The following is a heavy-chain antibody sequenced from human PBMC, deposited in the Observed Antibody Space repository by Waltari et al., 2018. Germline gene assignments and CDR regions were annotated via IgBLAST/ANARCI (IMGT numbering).Heavy chain of an antibody. CDR1: GGSFSGYY. J-gene: IGHJ6*03. D-gene: IGHD6-19*01. CDR3: ARDRRLVRYYYYYYMDV. CDR2: INHSGST. Sequence: QVQLQQWGAGLLKPSETLSLTCAVYGGSFSGYYWSWIRQPPGKGLEWIVEINHSGSTNYNPTLKSRVTISVDTSKNQFSLKLSSVTAADTAVYYCARDRRLVRYYYYYYMDVWGKGTTVTISS. V-gene: IGHV4-34*01.